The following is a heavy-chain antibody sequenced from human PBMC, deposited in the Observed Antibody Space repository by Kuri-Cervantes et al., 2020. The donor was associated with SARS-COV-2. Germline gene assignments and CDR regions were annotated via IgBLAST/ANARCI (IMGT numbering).Heavy chain of an antibody. D-gene: IGHD6-13*01. CDR2: INPNSGGT. CDR1: GYTFTGYY. Sequence: ASVKGSCKASGYTFTGYYMHWVRQAPGQGLEWMGWINPNSGGTNYAQKFQGRVTMTRDTSISTAYMELSRLRSDDTAVYYCARSSPKGYEYEQQLVPYYFDYWGQGTLVTVSS. CDR3: ARSSPKGYEYEQQLVPYYFDY. V-gene: IGHV1-2*02. J-gene: IGHJ4*02.